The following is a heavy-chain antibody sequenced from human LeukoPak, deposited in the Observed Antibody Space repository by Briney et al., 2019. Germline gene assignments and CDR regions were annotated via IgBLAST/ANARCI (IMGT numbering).Heavy chain of an antibody. D-gene: IGHD3-9*01. CDR2: IYPGDSDT. Sequence: SGESLKISCKGSGYSFANYFIAWVRQMPGKGLEWMGIIYPGDSDTRYSPSFQGQVTISADKSIYTAYLQWSSLKASDTAMYYCARRRLANKKYYYYYYGLDVWGQGTTVTVSS. J-gene: IGHJ6*02. CDR3: ARRRLANKKYYYYYYGLDV. V-gene: IGHV5-51*01. CDR1: GYSFANYF.